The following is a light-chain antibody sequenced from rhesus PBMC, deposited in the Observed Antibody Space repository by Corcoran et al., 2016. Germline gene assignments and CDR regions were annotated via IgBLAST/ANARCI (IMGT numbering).Light chain of an antibody. CDR2: GAS. Sequence: VILTQSPATLSLSPGERATLSCRASQSVRSYLAWYKQKPGQAPKLLFYGASSRATGTPARFSGRCSGTEVTRTISSREHEDAAVYYCQRYSSPPFTVGPGTRL. CDR3: QRYSSPPFT. J-gene: IGKJ3*01. CDR1: QSVRSY. V-gene: IGKV3-53*02.